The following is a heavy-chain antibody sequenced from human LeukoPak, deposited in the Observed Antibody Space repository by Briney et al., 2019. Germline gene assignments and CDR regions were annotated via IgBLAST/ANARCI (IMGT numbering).Heavy chain of an antibody. CDR2: INHSGST. Sequence: SETLSLTCAVYGGSFSGYYWSWIRQPPGKGLEWIGEINHSGSTNYNPSLKSRVTISVDTSKNQFSLKLSSVTAADTAVYYCARGVGNYDSGSYNYFDYWGQGTLVTVSS. CDR3: ARGVGNYDSGSYNYFDY. V-gene: IGHV4-34*01. J-gene: IGHJ4*02. CDR1: GGSFSGYY. D-gene: IGHD3-10*01.